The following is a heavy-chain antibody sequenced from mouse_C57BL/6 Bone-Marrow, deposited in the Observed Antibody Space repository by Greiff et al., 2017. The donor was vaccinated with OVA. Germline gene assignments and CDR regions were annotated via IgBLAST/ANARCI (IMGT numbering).Heavy chain of an antibody. CDR1: GFTFSDYY. V-gene: IGHV5-12*01. D-gene: IGHD1-1*01. J-gene: IGHJ1*03. CDR2: ISNGGGST. CDR3: ARHGTTVVDWYFDV. Sequence: EVKLMESGGGLVQPGGSLKLSCAASGFTFSDYYMYWVRQTPEKRLAWVAYISNGGGSTYYPDTVKGRFTISRDNAKNTLYLQMSRLKSEDTAMYYCARHGTTVVDWYFDVWGTGTTVTVSS.